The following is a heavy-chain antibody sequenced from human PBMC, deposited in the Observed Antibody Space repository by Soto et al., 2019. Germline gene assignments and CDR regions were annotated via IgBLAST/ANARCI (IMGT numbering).Heavy chain of an antibody. CDR2: IYYSGST. V-gene: IGHV4-39*01. Sequence: PSETLSLTCTVSGCSISSSSYYWGWIRQPPGKGLEWIGSIYYSGSTYYNPSLKSRVTISVDTSKNQFSLKLSSVTAADTAVYYCARPQSSSWYYYYGMDVWGQGTTVT. J-gene: IGHJ6*02. CDR3: ARPQSSSWYYYYGMDV. CDR1: GCSISSSSYY. D-gene: IGHD6-13*01.